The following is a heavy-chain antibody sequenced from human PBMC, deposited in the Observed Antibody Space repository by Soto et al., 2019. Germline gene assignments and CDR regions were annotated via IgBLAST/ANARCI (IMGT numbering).Heavy chain of an antibody. CDR2: ISGGDGSP. D-gene: IGHD3-16*01. J-gene: IGHJ4*02. CDR1: GFTFSSCA. CDR3: AKWHTYNYDSLAFSGFDC. V-gene: IGHV3-23*01. Sequence: VGSLRLSCVASGFTFSSCAMTWVRQAPGKGLEWVSAISGGDGSPSYADSVKGRFTISRDNSKNTLYLHMNSLRADDTAAYYCAKWHTYNYDSLAFSGFDCWGQGTQVTVS.